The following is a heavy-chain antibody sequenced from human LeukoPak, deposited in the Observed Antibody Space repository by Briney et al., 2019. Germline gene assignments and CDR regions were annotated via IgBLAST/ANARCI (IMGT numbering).Heavy chain of an antibody. D-gene: IGHD3-10*01. CDR1: GYSFTSYW. V-gene: IGHV5-51*01. CDR2: IYPGDSDT. CDR3: ARITMVRGVIEYFQH. Sequence: GESLKIFCKGSGYSFTSYWIGWVRQMPGKGLEWMGIIYPGDSDTRYSPSFQGQVTISADKSISTAYLQWSSLKASDTAMYYCARITMVRGVIEYFQHWGQGTLVTVSS. J-gene: IGHJ1*01.